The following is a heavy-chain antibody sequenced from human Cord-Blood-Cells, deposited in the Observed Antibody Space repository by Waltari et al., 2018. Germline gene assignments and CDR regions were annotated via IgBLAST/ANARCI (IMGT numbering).Heavy chain of an antibody. CDR2: INHSGST. CDR1: GGSFSGYS. D-gene: IGHD3-3*01. J-gene: IGHJ6*03. V-gene: IGHV4-34*01. Sequence: QVQLQQWGAGLLKPSETLSLTCAVYGGSFSGYSWSWIRQPPGTGLEWIREINHSGSTNYNPSLKSRVTISVDTSKNQFSLKLSSVTAADTAVYYCARGRVTYYDFWSGGYYYYYYMDVWGKGTTVTVSS. CDR3: ARGRVTYYDFWSGGYYYYYYMDV.